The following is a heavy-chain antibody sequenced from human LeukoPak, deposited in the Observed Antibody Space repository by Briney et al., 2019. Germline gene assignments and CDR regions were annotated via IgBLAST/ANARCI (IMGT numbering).Heavy chain of an antibody. D-gene: IGHD6-6*01. Sequence: EAGGSLRLSCAGSGFIFSSYGMNWVRQAPGKGLEWVSYISSSGTTIYYADSVKGRFTISRDNAKKSLDLQMNSLRVEVTAVYYCSGEDTEYSSSGLGVWGKGTTVTVSS. CDR2: ISSSGTTI. CDR3: SGEDTEYSSSGLGV. V-gene: IGHV3-48*01. J-gene: IGHJ6*04. CDR1: GFIFSSYG.